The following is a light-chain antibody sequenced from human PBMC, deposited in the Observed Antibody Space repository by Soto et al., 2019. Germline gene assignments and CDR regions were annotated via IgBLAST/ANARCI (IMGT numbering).Light chain of an antibody. V-gene: IGKV1-5*03. CDR3: QQYSSYPT. Sequence: DIQMTQSPSTLSASVGDRVTITCRASQSISSWLACYQQKPGKAPKLLIYKASSLESGVPTSFSGIGSGTEFTLTISSLQADHFATYYCQQYSSYPTFGQGTKVEI. CDR2: KAS. J-gene: IGKJ1*01. CDR1: QSISSW.